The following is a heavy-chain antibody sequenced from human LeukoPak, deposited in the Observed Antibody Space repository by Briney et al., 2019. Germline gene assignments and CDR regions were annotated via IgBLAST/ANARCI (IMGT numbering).Heavy chain of an antibody. V-gene: IGHV1-18*01. CDR1: GYTFTSYG. J-gene: IGHJ6*03. Sequence: GASVKVSCKASGYTFTSYGISWVRQAPGQGLEWMGWISAYNGNTNYAQKLQGRVTMTTDTSTSTAYMELRSLRSDDTAVYYCARDGQLSHCTGGVCTYYYMDVWGKGTTVTVSS. D-gene: IGHD2-8*02. CDR3: ARDGQLSHCTGGVCTYYYMDV. CDR2: ISAYNGNT.